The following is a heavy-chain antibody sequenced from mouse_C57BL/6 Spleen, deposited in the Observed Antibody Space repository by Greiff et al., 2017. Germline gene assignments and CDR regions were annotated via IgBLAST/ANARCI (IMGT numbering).Heavy chain of an antibody. CDR3: ARRLTGLYAMDY. V-gene: IGHV1-18*01. D-gene: IGHD4-1*01. CDR2: ITPNNGGT. J-gene: IGHJ4*01. CDR1: GYTFTDYN. Sequence: VQLQQSGPELVKPGASVKIPCKASGYTFTDYNMDWVKQCHGKSLEWIGDITPNNGGTIYNQKFKGKATLTVDESSSTAYMELRSRTSEDTAVYYCARRLTGLYAMDYWGQGTSVTVSS.